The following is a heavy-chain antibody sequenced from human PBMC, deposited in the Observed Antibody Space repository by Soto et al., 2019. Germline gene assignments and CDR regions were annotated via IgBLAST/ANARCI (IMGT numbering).Heavy chain of an antibody. Sequence: QVQLVQSGAEVKKPGSSVKVSCKASGGTFSSYAITWVRQAPGQGLEWMGGIIPIFGTANYAQKFQARVTITADESXSXXDMELSSLRSEDTAVYYCARDRGPSSGYYPYWFDPWGQGTLVTVSS. D-gene: IGHD3-22*01. J-gene: IGHJ5*02. V-gene: IGHV1-69*12. CDR1: GGTFSSYA. CDR3: ARDRGPSSGYYPYWFDP. CDR2: IIPIFGTA.